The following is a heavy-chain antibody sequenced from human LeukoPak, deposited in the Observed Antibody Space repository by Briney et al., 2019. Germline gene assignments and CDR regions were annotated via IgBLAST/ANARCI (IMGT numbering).Heavy chain of an antibody. CDR1: GFTFSTYG. D-gene: IGHD5-18*01. CDR3: AKDQQGYSYGYGWFDP. CDR2: ISGSGGST. Sequence: GGSLRLSCEASGFTFSTYGMSWVRQAPGKGLEWVSAISGSGGSTYYADSVKGRVTISRDNAKNTLYLQMNSLRAEDTAVYYCAKDQQGYSYGYGWFDPWGQGTLVTVSS. J-gene: IGHJ5*02. V-gene: IGHV3-23*01.